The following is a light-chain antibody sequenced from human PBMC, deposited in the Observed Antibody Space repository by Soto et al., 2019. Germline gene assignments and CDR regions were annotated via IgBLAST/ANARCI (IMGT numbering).Light chain of an antibody. CDR2: SAS. CDR3: QQSYRTPHT. CDR1: QGVSAY. Sequence: DIQMTQSPSSLSASVGDRVTITCRASQGVSAYLLWYQQTQGRAPKLLIYSASILVSGVPSRFSGSGSGTHFTLNISSLQPEDFATYYSQQSYRTPHTFGQATKLETK. J-gene: IGKJ2*01. V-gene: IGKV1-39*01.